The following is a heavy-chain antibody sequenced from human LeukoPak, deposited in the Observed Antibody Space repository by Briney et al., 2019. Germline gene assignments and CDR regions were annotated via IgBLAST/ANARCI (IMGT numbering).Heavy chain of an antibody. V-gene: IGHV3-11*05. J-gene: IGHJ4*02. D-gene: IGHD6-19*01. Sequence: GGSLRLSCAASGFTFSDYYMSWIRQAPGKGLEWVPYISSSSSYTNYADSVKGRFTISRDNAKNSLYLQMNSLRAEDTAVYYCAKDLAVAASPPGEQEPVDYWGQGTLVTVSS. CDR3: AKDLAVAASPPGEQEPVDY. CDR1: GFTFSDYY. CDR2: ISSSSSYT.